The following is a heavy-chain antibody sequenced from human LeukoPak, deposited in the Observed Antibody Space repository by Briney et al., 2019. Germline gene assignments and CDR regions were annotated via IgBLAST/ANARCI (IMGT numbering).Heavy chain of an antibody. V-gene: IGHV4-39*01. J-gene: IGHJ4*02. Sequence: PSETLSLTCTVSGGSISSSSYYWGWIRQPPGQGLEWIGSIYYSGSTYYNPSLKSRVTISVDTSKNQFSLKLRSVTAADTAVYYCGHSGSYYLFDYWGQGTLVTVSS. CDR1: GGSISSSSYY. D-gene: IGHD1-26*01. CDR2: IYYSGST. CDR3: GHSGSYYLFDY.